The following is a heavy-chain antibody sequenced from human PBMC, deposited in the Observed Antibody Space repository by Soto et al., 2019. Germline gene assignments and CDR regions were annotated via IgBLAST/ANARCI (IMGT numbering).Heavy chain of an antibody. CDR2: ISGSGGST. Sequence: GGSLRLSCAASGFTFSSYAMSWVRQAPGKGLEWVSAISGSGGSTYYADSVKGRFTISRDNSKNTLYLQMNSLRAEDTAVYYCARPWPDFWSGYYPRGGFDYWGQGTLVTVSS. J-gene: IGHJ4*02. CDR3: ARPWPDFWSGYYPRGGFDY. V-gene: IGHV3-23*01. CDR1: GFTFSSYA. D-gene: IGHD3-3*01.